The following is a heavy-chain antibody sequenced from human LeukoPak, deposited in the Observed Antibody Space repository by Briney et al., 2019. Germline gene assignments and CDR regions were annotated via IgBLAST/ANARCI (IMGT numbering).Heavy chain of an antibody. CDR3: VKNAGWSPLAQ. D-gene: IGHD6-19*01. J-gene: IGHJ4*02. Sequence: GGSLRLSCAASGFYFRDHWMDWVRQAPGKGLEWVGHIKTDGSETYYLDSLKGRISISRDNTNNALYLQMNSLRVEDTAIYYCVKNAGWSPLAQWGQGTLVTVSS. V-gene: IGHV3-7*03. CDR1: GFYFRDHW. CDR2: IKTDGSET.